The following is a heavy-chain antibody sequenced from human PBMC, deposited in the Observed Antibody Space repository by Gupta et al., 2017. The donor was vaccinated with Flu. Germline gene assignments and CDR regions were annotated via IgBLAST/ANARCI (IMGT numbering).Heavy chain of an antibody. D-gene: IGHD3-3*01. Sequence: EVQLVESGGGLVQSGGSVRLACAASGFTFSIYWISWVRQAPGKGLEWLANIKQDGSEKDYADFVKGRFFISRDNAKNSLYLQLNSLRAEDTAVYYCARCSGDFWNGYHYYFDYWGRGTLVTVSS. CDR1: GFTFSIYW. J-gene: IGHJ4*02. CDR3: ARCSGDFWNGYHYYFDY. CDR2: IKQDGSEK. V-gene: IGHV3-7*01.